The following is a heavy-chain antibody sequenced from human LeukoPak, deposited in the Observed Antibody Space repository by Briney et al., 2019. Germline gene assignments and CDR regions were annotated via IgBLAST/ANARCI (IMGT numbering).Heavy chain of an antibody. Sequence: SETLSLTCTVSGGSISSGGYYWSWIRQHPGKGLEWIGYIYYSGSTYYNPSLKSRVTISVDTSKNQFSLKVSSVTAADTAVYYCASLGDSSSSGAFDIWGQGTMVTVSS. CDR3: ASLGDSSSSGAFDI. V-gene: IGHV4-31*03. D-gene: IGHD6-6*01. CDR2: IYYSGST. CDR1: GGSISSGGYY. J-gene: IGHJ3*02.